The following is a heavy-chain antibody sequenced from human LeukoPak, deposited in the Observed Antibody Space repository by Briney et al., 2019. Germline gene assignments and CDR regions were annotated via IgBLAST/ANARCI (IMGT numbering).Heavy chain of an antibody. V-gene: IGHV4-39*07. CDR1: GGSISSSSYY. D-gene: IGHD3-16*02. J-gene: IGHJ5*02. CDR3: ARDSGYTQWFDP. CDR2: IYYSGST. Sequence: SSETLSLTCTVSGGSISSSSYYWGWIRQPPWKGLEWIGSIYYSGSTYYNPSLKSRVTISVDTSKNQFSLKLSSVTAGDTAVYYCARDSGYTQWFDPWGQGTLVTVSS.